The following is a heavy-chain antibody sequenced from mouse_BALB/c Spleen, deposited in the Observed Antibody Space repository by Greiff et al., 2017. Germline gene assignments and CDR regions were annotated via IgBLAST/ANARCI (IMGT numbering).Heavy chain of an antibody. CDR3: TREGRGYAMDY. CDR2: INPSTGYT. V-gene: IGHV1-7*01. Sequence: QVQLQQSGAELAKPGASVKMSCKASGYTFTSYWMHWVKQRPGQGLEWIGYINPSTGYTEYNQKFKDKATLTADKSSSTAYMQLSSLTSEDSAVYYCTREGRGYAMDYWGQGTSVTVSS. J-gene: IGHJ4*01. CDR1: GYTFTSYW.